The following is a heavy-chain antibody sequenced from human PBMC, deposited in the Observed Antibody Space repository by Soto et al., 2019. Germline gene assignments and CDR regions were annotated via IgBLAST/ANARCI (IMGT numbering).Heavy chain of an antibody. D-gene: IGHD3-3*01. Sequence: ASVEVSCKTSGYTFNNFCVTWVLQAPGQGLEWMGWISAYNGNTHYVEKFQGRVTMTTDTSMSTAYMELRSLRFDDTAVYFCARDRTPWSGDESFGTDDYYTMDVWGQGTTVTVSS. V-gene: IGHV1-18*04. CDR2: ISAYNGNT. CDR3: ARDRTPWSGDESFGTDDYYTMDV. J-gene: IGHJ6*02. CDR1: GYTFNNFC.